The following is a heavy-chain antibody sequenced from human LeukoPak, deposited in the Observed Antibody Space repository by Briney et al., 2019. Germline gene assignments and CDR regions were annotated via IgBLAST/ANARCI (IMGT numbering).Heavy chain of an antibody. V-gene: IGHV4-39*07. CDR1: GGSISSNNYY. J-gene: IGHJ3*02. D-gene: IGHD4-23*01. Sequence: SETLSLTCTVSGGSISSNNYYWGWIRQPPGKGLEWIGSVYYTGSTQYNPSLKSRVTISVDTSKNQFSLKLRSVTAADTAVYYCARDRSLRWSYAFDNWGQGTMVTVSS. CDR3: ARDRSLRWSYAFDN. CDR2: VYYTGST.